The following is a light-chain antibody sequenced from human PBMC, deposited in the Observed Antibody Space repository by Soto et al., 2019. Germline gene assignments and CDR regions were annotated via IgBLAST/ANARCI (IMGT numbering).Light chain of an antibody. CDR1: SSDVGGHNS. J-gene: IGLJ2*01. V-gene: IGLV2-14*03. Sequence: QSALTQPASVSGSPGQSITISCTGTSSDVGGHNSVSWYQQHPGKAPKLMIYDVSSRPSGVSSRFSGSKSGNTASLTISGVQADDEADYHCSSYTTGSTTPVVVGGGTKVTVL. CDR2: DVS. CDR3: SSYTTGSTTPVV.